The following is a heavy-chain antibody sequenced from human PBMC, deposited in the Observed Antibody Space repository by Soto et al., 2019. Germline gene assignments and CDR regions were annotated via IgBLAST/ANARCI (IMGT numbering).Heavy chain of an antibody. CDR3: AGVVPAAIGRNQRFDP. CDR1: GGTFSSYT. J-gene: IGHJ5*02. D-gene: IGHD2-2*01. V-gene: IGHV1-69*02. Sequence: ASVKVSCKASGGTFSSYTISWVRQAPGQGLEWMGRIIPILGIANYAQKFQGRVTITADKSTSTAYMELSSLRSEDTAVYYCAGVVPAAIGRNQRFDPWGQGTLVTVSS. CDR2: IIPILGIA.